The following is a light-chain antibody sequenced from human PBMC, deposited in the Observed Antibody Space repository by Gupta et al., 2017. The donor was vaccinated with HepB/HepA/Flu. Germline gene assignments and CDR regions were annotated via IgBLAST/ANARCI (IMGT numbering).Light chain of an antibody. CDR3: QQRSNWLGP. V-gene: IGKV3-11*01. CDR1: QSVISY. CDR2: DAS. Sequence: EIVLTLSPATLSLPLGERATLSCWASQSVISYLAWYQQKPGQAPRLLIYDASNRATGIPARFSGSGSGTXFTLTIXSLEPEDFAVYYCQQRSNWLGPFGXGTKVDIK. J-gene: IGKJ4*01.